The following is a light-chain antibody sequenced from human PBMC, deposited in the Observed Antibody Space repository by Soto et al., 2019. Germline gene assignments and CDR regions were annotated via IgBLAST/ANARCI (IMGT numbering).Light chain of an antibody. J-gene: IGKJ1*01. CDR3: QQYNTWHPKMA. V-gene: IGKV3-15*01. CDR1: QSVSSD. Sequence: VVTQSPATLSVFPGETATLSCRASQSVSSDLAWYQQSPGQAPRLLIYGASTRATGIPARFSGSGSGTEFRLTIGSLQSEDFATYYCQQYNTWHPKMAFGRGTKVEIK. CDR2: GAS.